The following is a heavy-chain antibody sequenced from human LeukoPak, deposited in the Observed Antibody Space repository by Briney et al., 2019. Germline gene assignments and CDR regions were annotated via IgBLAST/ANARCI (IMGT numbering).Heavy chain of an antibody. Sequence: GGSLRLSCAASGFTFSSYGMHWVRQAPGKGLEWVASINPDGNKKYSADSVKGRFTISRDNAENSLYLQMNSLRVEDTAFYYCARDLAYSRLDYWGQGMLVTVSS. CDR1: GFTFSSYG. D-gene: IGHD5-18*01. V-gene: IGHV3-7*01. CDR3: ARDLAYSRLDY. CDR2: INPDGNKK. J-gene: IGHJ4*02.